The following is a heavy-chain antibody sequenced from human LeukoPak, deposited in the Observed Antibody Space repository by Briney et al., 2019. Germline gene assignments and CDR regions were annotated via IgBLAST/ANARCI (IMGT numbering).Heavy chain of an antibody. CDR1: GFTFSSYS. J-gene: IGHJ4*02. D-gene: IGHD1-26*01. CDR2: ISSSSSYI. Sequence: GGSLRLSCAASGFTFSSYSMNWVRQAPGKGLEWVSSISSSSSYIYYADSVKGRFTISRDNAKNSLYLQMNSLRAEDTAVYYCANSVGARDFDYWGQGTLATVSS. V-gene: IGHV3-21*01. CDR3: ANSVGARDFDY.